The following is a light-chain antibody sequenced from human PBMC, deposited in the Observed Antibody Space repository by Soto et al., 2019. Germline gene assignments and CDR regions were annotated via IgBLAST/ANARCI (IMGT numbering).Light chain of an antibody. V-gene: IGKV3-11*01. CDR1: QSVDIN. CDR3: QQRSNWPPFFT. J-gene: IGKJ5*01. CDR2: DAS. Sequence: EIVLTQSPATLYVSPGERVTLSCRASQSVDINLAWYQQKPGQAPRLLIYDASNRATGIPARFSGSGSGTDFTLTISSLEPEDFAVYYCQQRSNWPPFFTFGQGTRLEIK.